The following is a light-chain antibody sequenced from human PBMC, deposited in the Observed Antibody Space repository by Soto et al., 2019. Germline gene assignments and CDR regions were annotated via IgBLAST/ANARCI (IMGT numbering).Light chain of an antibody. Sequence: EILLTQSPATLSLSPGERATLSCRASQSVSSYLAWYQQYPGQTPRLLLYHASNRATGIQASFSGSGSGTDFTLTFSSLEPEDFAVYYCQXRXNWLDPLXITFGQGTRLEIK. V-gene: IGKV3-11*01. CDR2: HAS. J-gene: IGKJ5*01. CDR3: QXRXNWLDPLXIT. CDR1: QSVSSY.